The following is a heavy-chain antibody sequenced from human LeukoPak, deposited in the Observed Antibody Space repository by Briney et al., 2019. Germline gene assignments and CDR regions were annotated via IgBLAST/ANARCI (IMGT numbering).Heavy chain of an antibody. Sequence: PGGSLRLSCAASGFTFSSYVMSWVRQAPGKGLEWVSGLSGSGDNTYYADSVKGRFTISRDNSKNTLFLQMSSLRAEDTAVYYCAKDSTYYYGSGSSDWGQGTLVTVSS. CDR3: AKDSTYYYGSGSSD. D-gene: IGHD3-10*01. J-gene: IGHJ4*02. CDR2: LSGSGDNT. CDR1: GFTFSSYV. V-gene: IGHV3-23*01.